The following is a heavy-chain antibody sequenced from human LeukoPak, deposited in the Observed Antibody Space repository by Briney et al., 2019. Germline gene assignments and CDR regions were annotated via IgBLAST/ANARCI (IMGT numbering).Heavy chain of an antibody. CDR2: ISGSGGST. J-gene: IGHJ3*02. Sequence: PGGSLRLSCAASGFTFSSYAMHWVRQAPGKGLEWVSAISGSGGSTYYADSVKGRFTISRDNSKNTLYLQMNSLRAEDTAVYYCAKDLGDYGLLTDAFDIWGQGTMVTVSS. CDR3: AKDLGDYGLLTDAFDI. D-gene: IGHD4-17*01. V-gene: IGHV3-23*01. CDR1: GFTFSSYA.